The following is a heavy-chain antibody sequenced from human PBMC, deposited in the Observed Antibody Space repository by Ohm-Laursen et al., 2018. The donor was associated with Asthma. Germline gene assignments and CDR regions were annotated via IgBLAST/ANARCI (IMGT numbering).Heavy chain of an antibody. CDR2: VNPNSGNT. J-gene: IGHJ4*02. V-gene: IGHV1-8*01. CDR1: GYTFTSYD. CDR3: ARVSGSTSSFDS. D-gene: IGHD6-6*01. Sequence: ATVKISCKASGYTFTSYDINWVRQAPGQGLEWMGWVNPNSGNTDYAQRFQGRVTMTRNTTINTAYMELTSLRFEDTAVYYCARVSGSTSSFDSWGQGTPVTVSS.